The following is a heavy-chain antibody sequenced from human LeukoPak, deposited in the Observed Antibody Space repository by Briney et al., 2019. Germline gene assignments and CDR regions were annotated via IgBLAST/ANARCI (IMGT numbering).Heavy chain of an antibody. CDR3: ARGGYNYYTFDY. CDR1: GFTFSSYE. Sequence: GGSLRLSCAASGFTFSSYEMNWVRQAPGKGLEWVSYISSSGSTIYYADSVKGRFTISRDNAKNSLYLQMNSLRAKDTAVYYCARGGYNYYTFDYWGQGTLVTVSS. CDR2: ISSSGSTI. J-gene: IGHJ4*02. D-gene: IGHD5-24*01. V-gene: IGHV3-48*03.